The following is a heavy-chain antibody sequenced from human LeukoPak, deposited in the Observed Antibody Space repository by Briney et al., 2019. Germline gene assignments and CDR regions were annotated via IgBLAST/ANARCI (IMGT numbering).Heavy chain of an antibody. CDR3: ARDEACSSTSCYGGGYFDY. D-gene: IGHD2-2*01. J-gene: IGHJ4*02. CDR2: IIPIFGTA. Sequence: SVKVSCKASGGTFSSYAISWVRQAPGQGLEWMGGIIPIFGTANYAQKFQGRVTITADESTSTAFIELSSLRSEDTAVYYCARDEACSSTSCYGGGYFDYWGQGTLVTVSS. CDR1: GGTFSSYA. V-gene: IGHV1-69*13.